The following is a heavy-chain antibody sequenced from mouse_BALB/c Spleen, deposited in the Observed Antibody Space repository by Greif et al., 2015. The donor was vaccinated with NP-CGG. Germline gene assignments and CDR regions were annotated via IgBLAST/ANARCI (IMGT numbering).Heavy chain of an antibody. D-gene: IGHD1-1*01. V-gene: IGHV14-3*02. J-gene: IGHJ2*01. CDR1: GFNIKDTY. CDR2: IDPANGNT. Sequence: EVQGVESGAELVKPGASVKLSCTASGFNIKDTYMHWVKQRPEQGLEWIGRIDPANGNTKYDPKFQGKATITADTSSNTAYLQLSSLTSEDTAVYYCASGGVYYGSSYGGLDYWGQGTTLTVSS. CDR3: ASGGVYYGSSYGGLDY.